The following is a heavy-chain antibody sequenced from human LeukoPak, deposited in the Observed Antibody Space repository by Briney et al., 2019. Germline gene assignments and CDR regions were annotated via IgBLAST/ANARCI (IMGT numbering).Heavy chain of an antibody. CDR2: ISYDGSNK. D-gene: IGHD5-18*01. CDR1: GFTLSSYG. CDR3: AKGVQLWSWSDY. Sequence: GGSLRLSCAASGFTLSSYGMHWVRQAPGKGLERVAVISYDGSNKYYADSVKGRFTISRDNSKNTLYLQMNSLRAEDTAVYYCAKGVQLWSWSDYWGQGTLVTVSS. V-gene: IGHV3-30*18. J-gene: IGHJ4*02.